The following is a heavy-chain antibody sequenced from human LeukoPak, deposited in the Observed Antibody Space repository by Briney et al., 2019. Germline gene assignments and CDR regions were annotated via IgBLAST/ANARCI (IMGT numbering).Heavy chain of an antibody. D-gene: IGHD5-24*01. J-gene: IGHJ4*02. V-gene: IGHV3-66*01. CDR3: ARDVMATD. CDR1: GFTVSSNY. Sequence: GGSLRLSCAASGFTVSSNYMSWVRQAPGKGLEWVSVNYSGGSTYYADSVKGRFTIARDNSKNTLYLQMNSLRGEDTAVYYCARDVMATDWGQGTLVTVSS. CDR2: NYSGGST.